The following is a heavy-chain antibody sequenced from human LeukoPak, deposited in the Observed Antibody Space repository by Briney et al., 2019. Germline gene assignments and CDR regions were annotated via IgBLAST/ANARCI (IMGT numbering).Heavy chain of an antibody. CDR1: GGTFSSYT. Sequence: SVKVSCKASGGTFSSYTISWVRQAPGQGLEWVGRIIPIFGIANYAQKFQGRVTITADKSTSTAYMELSSLRSEDTAVYYCARSGGDYYDSSGYYLDYWGQGTLVTVSS. V-gene: IGHV1-69*02. CDR3: ARSGGDYYDSSGYYLDY. CDR2: IIPIFGIA. J-gene: IGHJ4*02. D-gene: IGHD3-22*01.